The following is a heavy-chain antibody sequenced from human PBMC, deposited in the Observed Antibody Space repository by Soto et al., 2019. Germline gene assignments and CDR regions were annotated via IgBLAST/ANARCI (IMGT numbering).Heavy chain of an antibody. D-gene: IGHD1-26*01. V-gene: IGHV1-2*02. CDR3: ARDGTIKYTGFDY. Sequence: RASVTVSCKASGYTFTGYYMHWVRQAPGQGLEWMGWINPNSGGTNYAQKFQGRVTMTRDTSISTAYMELSRLRSDDTAVYYCARDGTIKYTGFDYWGQGTLVTVSS. J-gene: IGHJ4*02. CDR2: INPNSGGT. CDR1: GYTFTGYY.